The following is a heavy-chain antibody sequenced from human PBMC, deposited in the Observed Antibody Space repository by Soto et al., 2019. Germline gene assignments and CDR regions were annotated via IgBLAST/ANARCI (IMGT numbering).Heavy chain of an antibody. D-gene: IGHD6-13*01. CDR1: GGSFSGYY. CDR2: INHSGST. J-gene: IGHJ6*02. V-gene: IGHV4-34*01. Sequence: PSETLSLTCAVYGGSFSGYYWSWIRQPPGKGLEWRGEINHSGSTNYNPSLKSRVTISVDTPKNQFSLKLSSVTAADTAVYYCARAANAYSSSWYVGYYYYGMDVWGQGTTVTVSS. CDR3: ARAANAYSSSWYVGYYYYGMDV.